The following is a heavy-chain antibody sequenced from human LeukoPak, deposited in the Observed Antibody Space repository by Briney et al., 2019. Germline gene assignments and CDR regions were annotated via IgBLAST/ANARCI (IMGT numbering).Heavy chain of an antibody. V-gene: IGHV3-48*01. CDR2: ISSSSGTI. Sequence: GGSLRLSCAASGFTLGIYSMNWVRQAPGKGLEWVSFISSSSGTIYYADSVKGRFTISRDNAKNSLYLQMNSLRAEDTAVYYCARDPYGSGSYYYDYWGQGTLVTVSS. CDR1: GFTLGIYS. J-gene: IGHJ4*02. CDR3: ARDPYGSGSYYYDY. D-gene: IGHD3-10*01.